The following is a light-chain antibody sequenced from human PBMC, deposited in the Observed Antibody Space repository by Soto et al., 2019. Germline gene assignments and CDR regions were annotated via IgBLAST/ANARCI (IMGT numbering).Light chain of an antibody. CDR1: QSISSW. V-gene: IGKV1-5*03. CDR2: KAS. Sequence: DIQMTQSPSTLSASVGDRVTITCRASQSISSWLAWYQQKPGKAPKLLIYKASSLESGVPSRFSGSGSGTEFTRTISSLQPDDFAANYCQQYNSYPLTVGGGTKVEIK. J-gene: IGKJ4*01. CDR3: QQYNSYPLT.